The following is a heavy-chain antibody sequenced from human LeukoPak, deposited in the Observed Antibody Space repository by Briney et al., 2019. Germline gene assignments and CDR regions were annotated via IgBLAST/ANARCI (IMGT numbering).Heavy chain of an antibody. CDR2: ISSRSSYT. J-gene: IGHJ4*02. D-gene: IGHD4-17*01. CDR1: GFAFSTYS. Sequence: GGSLRLSCAASGFAFSTYSMNWVRQAPGKGLEWVSSISSRSSYTCYADPVKGRFTISRDNAKNSLYLQMDSLRAEDTAVYYCARDPTYGDDRYFDYWGQGTLVTVSS. CDR3: ARDPTYGDDRYFDY. V-gene: IGHV3-21*01.